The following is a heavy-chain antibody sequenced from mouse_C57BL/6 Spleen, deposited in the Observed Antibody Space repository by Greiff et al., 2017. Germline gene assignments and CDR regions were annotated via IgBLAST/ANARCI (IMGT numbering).Heavy chain of an antibody. Sequence: DVQLVESGGGLVKPGGSLKLSCAASGFTFSDYGMHWVRQAPEKGLEWVAYISSGSSTIYYADTVKGRFTISRDNAKNTLFLQMTSLRSEDTAMYYCAKYGNLYYYAMDYWGQGTSVTVSS. CDR2: ISSGSSTI. CDR3: AKYGNLYYYAMDY. CDR1: GFTFSDYG. D-gene: IGHD2-1*01. V-gene: IGHV5-17*01. J-gene: IGHJ4*01.